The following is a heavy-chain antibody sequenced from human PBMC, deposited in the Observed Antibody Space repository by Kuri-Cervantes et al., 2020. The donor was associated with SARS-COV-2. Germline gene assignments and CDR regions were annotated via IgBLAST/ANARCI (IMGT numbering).Heavy chain of an antibody. CDR1: GFTFSSYE. Sequence: GESLKISCAASGFTFSSYEMNWVRQAPGKGLEWVSYISSSSSTIYYADSVKGRFTISRDNAKNSLYLQMNSLRAEDTAVYYCARDLLNYYDSSGYGYWGQGTLVTVSS. D-gene: IGHD3-22*01. CDR3: ARDLLNYYDSSGYGY. J-gene: IGHJ4*02. V-gene: IGHV3-48*01. CDR2: ISSSSSTI.